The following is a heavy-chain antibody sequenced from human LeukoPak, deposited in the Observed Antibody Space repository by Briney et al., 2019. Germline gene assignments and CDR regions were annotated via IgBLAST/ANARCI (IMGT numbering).Heavy chain of an antibody. J-gene: IGHJ5*02. CDR1: DYFFSSAYY. CDR2: INLSGHT. CDR3: ARGEAVGATRPFDP. V-gene: IGHV4-38-2*02. D-gene: IGHD1-26*01. Sequence: SETLSLTCSVSDYFFSSAYYWGWIRQPPGKGLEWIGSINLSGHTYYNPSLKSRVTISVDTSKNQFSLKLSSVTAADTAVYYCARGEAVGATRPFDPWGQGTLVTVSS.